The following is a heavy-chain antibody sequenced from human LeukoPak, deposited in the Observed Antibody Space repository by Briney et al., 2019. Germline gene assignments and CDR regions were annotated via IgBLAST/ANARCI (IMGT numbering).Heavy chain of an antibody. CDR3: ARSYSRGVWFDP. D-gene: IGHD6-13*01. V-gene: IGHV4-59*12. CDR2: IYYSGST. Sequence: SETLSLTCTVSGGSISSYYWSWIRQPPGKGLEWIGYIYYSGSTNYNPSLKRRVTISVDTSKNQFSLKLSSVTAADTAVYYCARSYSRGVWFDPWGQGTLVTVSS. CDR1: GGSISSYY. J-gene: IGHJ5*02.